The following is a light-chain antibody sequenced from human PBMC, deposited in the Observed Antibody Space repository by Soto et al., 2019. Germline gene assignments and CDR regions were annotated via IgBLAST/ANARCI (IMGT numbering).Light chain of an antibody. CDR2: AAS. J-gene: IGKJ2*01. CDR1: QGIGND. Sequence: DIQMTQSPSSLSASVGDSVTITCRSSQGIGNDLGWYQQKPGKAPKRLIYAASSLRGGVPSRFSGRGSGTEFTLTVSSLHPEAFATYYCLQYKANPYTFGRGTRLDIK. CDR3: LQYKANPYT. V-gene: IGKV1-17*01.